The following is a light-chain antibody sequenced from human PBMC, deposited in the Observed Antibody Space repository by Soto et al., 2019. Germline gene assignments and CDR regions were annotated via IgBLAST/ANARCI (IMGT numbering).Light chain of an antibody. V-gene: IGKV3-20*01. CDR1: QSVSNNY. CDR2: DAS. CDR3: QQYGSSPLT. J-gene: IGKJ4*01. Sequence: EVVLTQSPGILSLSPGKRATLSCRASQSVSNNYLAWYQRKPGQAPRLLIHDASTRATGIPDRFVGSGSGTDFTLTISRLEPEDFAVYYCQQYGSSPLTFGGGTTVGIE.